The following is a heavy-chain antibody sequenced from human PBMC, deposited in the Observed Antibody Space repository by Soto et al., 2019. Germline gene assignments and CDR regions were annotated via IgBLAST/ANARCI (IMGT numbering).Heavy chain of an antibody. V-gene: IGHV3-33*01. J-gene: IGHJ4*02. CDR1: GFTFSTYG. CDR3: SLPHMYFYGTNGYHLDY. Sequence: QVQLVESGGGVVQPGRSLRLSCAASGFTFSTYGMHWVRQAPAKGLEWVAVIWYDGSNKYYADSVRGRFSISRDNSKNTVYLQMNSLRAEDTAVYYCSLPHMYFYGTNGYHLDYWGQGTLVTVSS. CDR2: IWYDGSNK. D-gene: IGHD3-22*01.